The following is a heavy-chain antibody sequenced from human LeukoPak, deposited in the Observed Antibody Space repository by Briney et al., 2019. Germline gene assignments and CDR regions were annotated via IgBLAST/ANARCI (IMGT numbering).Heavy chain of an antibody. CDR2: ISDSGGST. Sequence: GGSLRLSCAASGFTFSSYAMSWARQAPGKGLEWVSSISDSGGSTYYADSVKGRFTISRDNSKNTLYLQMNSLRAEDTAVYYCAKDLRDSTGGYYFDYWGQGTLVTVSS. J-gene: IGHJ4*02. D-gene: IGHD2-2*01. V-gene: IGHV3-23*01. CDR3: AKDLRDSTGGYYFDY. CDR1: GFTFSSYA.